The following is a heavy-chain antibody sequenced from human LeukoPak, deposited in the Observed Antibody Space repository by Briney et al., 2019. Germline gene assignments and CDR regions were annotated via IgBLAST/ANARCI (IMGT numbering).Heavy chain of an antibody. CDR2: INTNTGNP. D-gene: IGHD1-26*01. CDR3: AEGVGAQYWYFDL. CDR1: GYTFTSSA. Sequence: ASVKVSCKASGYTFTSSAMNWVRQAPGQGLEWMGWINTNTGNPTYAQGFTGRFVFSLDTSVSTAYLQIGSLKAEDTAVYYCAEGVGAQYWYFDLWGRGTLVTVSS. V-gene: IGHV7-4-1*01. J-gene: IGHJ2*01.